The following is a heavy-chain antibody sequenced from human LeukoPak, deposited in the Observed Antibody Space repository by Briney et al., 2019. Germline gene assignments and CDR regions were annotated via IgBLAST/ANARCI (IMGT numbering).Heavy chain of an antibody. CDR2: ISSSSSTI. V-gene: IGHV3-48*04. CDR3: ARDSVPWELLDNFDY. CDR1: GFTVSSNY. D-gene: IGHD1-26*01. J-gene: IGHJ4*02. Sequence: PGGSLRLSCAASGFTVSSNYMSWVRQAPGKGLEWVSYISSSSSTIYYPDSVKGRFTISRDNAKNSLYLQMNSLRAEDTAVYYCARDSVPWELLDNFDYWGQGTLVTVSS.